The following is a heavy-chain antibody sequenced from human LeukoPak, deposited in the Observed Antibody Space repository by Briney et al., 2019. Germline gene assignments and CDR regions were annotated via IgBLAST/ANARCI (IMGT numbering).Heavy chain of an antibody. J-gene: IGHJ4*02. D-gene: IGHD2-2*01. V-gene: IGHV1-69*04. Sequence: GASVKVSCKASGGTFSSYTISWVRQAPGQGLEGMGRIIPILGIANYAQKFQGRVTITADKSTSTAYMELSSLRSEDTAVYYCARDSRYCSSTGCTRDDYWGQGTLVTVSS. CDR2: IIPILGIA. CDR3: ARDSRYCSSTGCTRDDY. CDR1: GGTFSSYT.